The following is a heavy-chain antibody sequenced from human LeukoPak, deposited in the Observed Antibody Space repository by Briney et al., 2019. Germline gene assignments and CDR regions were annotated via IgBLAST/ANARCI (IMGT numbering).Heavy chain of an antibody. D-gene: IGHD2-8*01. J-gene: IGHJ4*02. CDR2: ISDSGDYT. Sequence: GGSLTLSCAGSGFTFSSYAMSWVRQAPGQGLEWVSVISDSGDYTSYADPVRGRFTISRDNSRNTLYLQMISLRPEDTAVYYCAKDTSIGKYCTNGVSSPFDYWGQGTLVTVSS. CDR3: AKDTSIGKYCTNGVSSPFDY. V-gene: IGHV3-23*01. CDR1: GFTFSSYA.